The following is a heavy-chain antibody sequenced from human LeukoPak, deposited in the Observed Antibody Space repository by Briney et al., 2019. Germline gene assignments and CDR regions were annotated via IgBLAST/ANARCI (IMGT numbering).Heavy chain of an antibody. V-gene: IGHV3-48*04. CDR2: ISSSGSTI. Sequence: GGSLRLSCAASGFTFTTNWMSSVRQAPGKGLEWVSYISSSGSTIYYADSVKGRFTISRDNAKNSLYLQMNSLRAENTAVYYCAELGITMIGGVWGKGTTVTISS. CDR3: AELGITMIGGV. J-gene: IGHJ6*04. CDR1: GFTFTTNW. D-gene: IGHD3-10*02.